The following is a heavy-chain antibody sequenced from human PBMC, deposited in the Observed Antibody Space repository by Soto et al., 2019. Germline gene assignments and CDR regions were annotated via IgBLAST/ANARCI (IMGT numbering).Heavy chain of an antibody. CDR3: ARQIYDSDTGPNFQYYFDS. V-gene: IGHV5-10-1*01. D-gene: IGHD3-22*01. CDR2: IDPSDSQT. CDR1: GYSYAGYW. J-gene: IGHJ4*02. Sequence: GESLKISCMGSGYSYAGYWITWVRQKPGKGLEWMGRIDPSDSQTYYSPSFRGHVTISVTKSITTVFLQWSSLRASDTAMYYCARQIYDSDTGPNFQYYFDSWGQGTPVTVSS.